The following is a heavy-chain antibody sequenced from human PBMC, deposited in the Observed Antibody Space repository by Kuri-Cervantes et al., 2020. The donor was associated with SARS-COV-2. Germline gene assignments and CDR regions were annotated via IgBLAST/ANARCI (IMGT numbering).Heavy chain of an antibody. V-gene: IGHV3-11*01. J-gene: IGHJ4*02. CDR3: ANDPNRTHY. CDR2: INGDSTVI. Sequence: GGSLRLSCAVSGFSFNDQYMSWIRQAPGKGLEWVSHINGDSTVIEYADSVKGRFIISRDNAKKSLYLQMNSLRAEDTAVYYCANDPNRTHYWGQGALVTVSS. CDR1: GFSFNDQY. D-gene: IGHD2/OR15-2a*01.